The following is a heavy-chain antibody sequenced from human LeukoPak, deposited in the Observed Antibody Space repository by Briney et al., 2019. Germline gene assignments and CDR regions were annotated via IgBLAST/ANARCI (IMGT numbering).Heavy chain of an antibody. D-gene: IGHD6-13*01. Sequence: GESLKISCKGSGYSFTNYWIAWVRQMPGKGLEWMGIIYPGDSDTRYSPSFQGPVTISADKSISTAYLQWSSLKASDTAMYYCARREQQLVQDAFDIWGQGTMVTVSS. V-gene: IGHV5-51*01. CDR2: IYPGDSDT. CDR1: GYSFTNYW. CDR3: ARREQQLVQDAFDI. J-gene: IGHJ3*02.